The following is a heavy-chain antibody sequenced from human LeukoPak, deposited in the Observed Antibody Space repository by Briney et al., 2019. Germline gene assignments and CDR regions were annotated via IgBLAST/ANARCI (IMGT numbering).Heavy chain of an antibody. V-gene: IGHV3-9*01. CDR3: AKDKTRGWSRGVFDY. D-gene: IGHD6-19*01. Sequence: GGSLRLSCAASGFTFDDYAMHWVRPAPGKGLEWVSGICWNSGNKGYADSVKGRLTIPRDKAKNSLYIQMNSLRPEGTALYFCAKDKTRGWSRGVFDYWAREPWSPSPQ. J-gene: IGHJ4*02. CDR1: GFTFDDYA. CDR2: ICWNSGNK.